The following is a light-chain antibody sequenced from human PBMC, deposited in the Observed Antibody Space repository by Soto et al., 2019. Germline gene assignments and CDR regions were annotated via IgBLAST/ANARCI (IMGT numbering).Light chain of an antibody. CDR2: EVS. J-gene: IGLJ3*02. CDR3: CSYAGSYTWV. CDR1: SSDVGGYNY. Sequence: QSALTQPASVSGSPGQSLTISCTGTSSDVGGYNYVSWYQQHPGKAPKLMIYEVSNRPSGVSNRFSGSKSGNTASLTISGLQAEDEADYYCCSYAGSYTWVFGGGTKLTVL. V-gene: IGLV2-14*01.